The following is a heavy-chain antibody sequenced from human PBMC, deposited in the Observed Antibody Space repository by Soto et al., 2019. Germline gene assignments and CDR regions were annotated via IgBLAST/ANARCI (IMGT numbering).Heavy chain of an antibody. V-gene: IGHV3-21*01. CDR2: ISTTSTYI. D-gene: IGHD3-10*02. CDR3: TRDYVMDG. Sequence: EVQLVESGGGLVKPGGSLRLSCAASGFTFSGDAMNWVRQSTGKGLEWVSSISTTSTYIYYADSVKGRFTISRDNANNSMHLQMNALRAEDTAVYYWTRDYVMDGWGQGTTVTASS. CDR1: GFTFSGDA. J-gene: IGHJ6*02.